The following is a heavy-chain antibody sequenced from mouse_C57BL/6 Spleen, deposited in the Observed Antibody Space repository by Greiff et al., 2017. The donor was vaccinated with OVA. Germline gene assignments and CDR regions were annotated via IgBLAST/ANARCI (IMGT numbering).Heavy chain of an antibody. CDR3: ARGYFDY. CDR1: GYTFTSYW. J-gene: IGHJ2*01. CDR2: IDPSDSYT. V-gene: IGHV1-69*01. Sequence: QVQLQQPGAELVMPGASVKLSCKASGYTFTSYWMHWVKQRPGQGLEWIGEIDPSDSYTNYNQKFKGKSTLTVDKSSSTAYLQLSSLTSVDSAVYYCARGYFDYWGQGTTLTVSS.